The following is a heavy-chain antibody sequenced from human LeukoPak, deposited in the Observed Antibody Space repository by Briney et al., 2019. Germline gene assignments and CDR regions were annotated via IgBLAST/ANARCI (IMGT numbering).Heavy chain of an antibody. CDR1: GGSISSGDYY. V-gene: IGHV4-30-4*01. D-gene: IGHD4-11*01. Sequence: SQTLSLTCTVSGGSISSGDYYWSWIRQPPGKGLEWIGYIYYSGSAYYNPSLKSRVTISVDTSKNQFSLKLRSVTAADTAVYYCARDTLQADYFDYWGQGTLVTVSS. CDR3: ARDTLQADYFDY. CDR2: IYYSGSA. J-gene: IGHJ4*02.